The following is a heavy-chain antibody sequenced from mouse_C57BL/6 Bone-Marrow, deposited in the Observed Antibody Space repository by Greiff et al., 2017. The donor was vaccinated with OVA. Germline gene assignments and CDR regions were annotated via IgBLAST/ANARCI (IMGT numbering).Heavy chain of an antibody. Sequence: DVHLVESGGGLVKPGGSLKLSCAASGFTFSSYAMSWVRQTPEKRLEWVATISDGGSYTYYPDNVKGRFTISRDNAKNNLYLQMSHLKSEDTAMYYCARTYYYGSLDYWGQGTTLTVSS. CDR3: ARTYYYGSLDY. V-gene: IGHV5-4*01. CDR1: GFTFSSYA. J-gene: IGHJ2*01. D-gene: IGHD1-1*01. CDR2: ISDGGSYT.